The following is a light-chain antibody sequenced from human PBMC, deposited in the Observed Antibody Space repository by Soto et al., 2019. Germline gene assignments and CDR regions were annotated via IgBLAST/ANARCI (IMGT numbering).Light chain of an antibody. J-gene: IGLJ1*01. CDR1: SSDVGGYNY. Sequence: QSVLTQPSSVSGSPGQSITISCTGTSSDVGGYNYVSWYQQHPGKAPKLMIYDVSYRPSGVSDRFSGSKSGNTASLTISGLQSEVEADYYCDSYTSGSSYVFGTGTKVTVL. V-gene: IGLV2-14*01. CDR3: DSYTSGSSYV. CDR2: DVS.